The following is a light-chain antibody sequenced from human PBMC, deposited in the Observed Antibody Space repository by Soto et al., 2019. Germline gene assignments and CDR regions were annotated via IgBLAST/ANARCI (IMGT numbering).Light chain of an antibody. CDR3: GTWDRSLGAWV. V-gene: IGLV1-51*02. J-gene: IGLJ3*02. Sequence: QSVLTQPPSVSAAPGRKVTISCSGSSSNIGNHFVSWYQQLSGTAPKLLIFENYKRPSAIPDRISGSKSGTSATLGITGLQTGDEADYYCGTWDRSLGAWVFGGGTKVTVL. CDR1: SSNIGNHF. CDR2: ENY.